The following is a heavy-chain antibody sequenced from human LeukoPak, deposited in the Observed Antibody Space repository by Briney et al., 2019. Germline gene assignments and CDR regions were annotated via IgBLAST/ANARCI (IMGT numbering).Heavy chain of an antibody. CDR1: GFTFSSYS. Sequence: GGSLRLSCAASGFTFSSYSMIWVRQAPGKGLEWVSSISSSSSYIYYADSVKGRFTISRDNAKNSLYLQMNSLSAEDTAVYYCARDSGDGYNYYWGQGTLVTVSS. V-gene: IGHV3-21*01. D-gene: IGHD5-12*01. CDR3: ARDSGDGYNYY. CDR2: ISSSSSYI. J-gene: IGHJ4*02.